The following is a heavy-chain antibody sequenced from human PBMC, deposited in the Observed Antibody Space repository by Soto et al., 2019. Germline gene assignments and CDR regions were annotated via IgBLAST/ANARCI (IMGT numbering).Heavy chain of an antibody. J-gene: IGHJ4*02. CDR3: ARDGGAY. D-gene: IGHD3-16*01. Sequence: QVPLVESGGGVVQPGRSLRLSCAASGFTFSSYAMHWVRRAPGKGLEWMAVMSYDGSNKYYADSVKGRFTISRDNSKNTLYLHMNSLRPEDTALYYCARDGGAYWGQGTLVIVSS. V-gene: IGHV3-30-3*01. CDR1: GFTFSSYA. CDR2: MSYDGSNK.